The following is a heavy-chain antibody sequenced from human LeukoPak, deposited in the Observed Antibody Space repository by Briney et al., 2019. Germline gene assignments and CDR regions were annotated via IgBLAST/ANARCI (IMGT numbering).Heavy chain of an antibody. V-gene: IGHV4-59*08. Sequence: SWVRQAPGKGLEWIGYIYYSGSTNYNPSLKSRVTISVDTSKNQFSLKLSSVTAADTAVYYCARPYSSGWLDAFDIWGQGTMVTVSS. J-gene: IGHJ3*02. CDR3: ARPYSSGWLDAFDI. D-gene: IGHD6-19*01. CDR2: IYYSGST.